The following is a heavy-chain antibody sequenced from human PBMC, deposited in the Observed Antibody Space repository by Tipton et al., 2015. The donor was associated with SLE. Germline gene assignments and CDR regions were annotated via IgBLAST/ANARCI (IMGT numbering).Heavy chain of an antibody. V-gene: IGHV4-34*01. J-gene: IGHJ4*02. CDR3: ASSLGSSYWFDY. CDR1: GGSFSGYY. Sequence: TLSLTCAVYGGSFSGYYWSWIRRPPGKGLEWIGEINHSGSTNYNPSLKSRVTISVDTSKNQFSLKLSSVTAADTAVYYCASSLGSSYWFDYWGQGTLVTVSS. CDR2: INHSGST. D-gene: IGHD2-15*01.